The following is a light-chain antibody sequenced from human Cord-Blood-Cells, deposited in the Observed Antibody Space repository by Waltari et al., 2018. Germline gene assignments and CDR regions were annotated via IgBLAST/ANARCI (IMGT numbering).Light chain of an antibody. CDR2: EGS. Sequence: QSALTQPASVSGSPGQSITISCTGTSSDVGSYNLVSWYQQHPGKAPKLMIYEGSKRPSGVSNPFTGSKSGNTASLTISGLQAEDGADYYGCSYAGSSTYVVFGGGTKLTVL. J-gene: IGLJ2*01. V-gene: IGLV2-23*01. CDR1: SSDVGSYNL. CDR3: CSYAGSSTYVV.